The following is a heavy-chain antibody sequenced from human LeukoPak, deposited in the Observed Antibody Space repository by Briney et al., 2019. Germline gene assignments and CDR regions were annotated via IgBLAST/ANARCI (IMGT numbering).Heavy chain of an antibody. CDR1: GFTFSSYS. CDR2: ISSSSSYI. CDR3: AREGYDFWSGPSRYFDY. V-gene: IGHV3-21*01. Sequence: GGSLRLSCAASGFTFSSYSMNWVRQAPGKGLDWVSSISSSSSYINYADSVKGRFTISRDNAKNSLYLQMNSLRAEDTAVYYCAREGYDFWSGPSRYFDYWGQGTLVTVSS. D-gene: IGHD3-3*01. J-gene: IGHJ4*02.